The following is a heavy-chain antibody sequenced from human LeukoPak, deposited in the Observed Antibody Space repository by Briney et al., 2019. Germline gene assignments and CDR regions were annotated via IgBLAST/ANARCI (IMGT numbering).Heavy chain of an antibody. V-gene: IGHV4-39*07. D-gene: IGHD2-15*01. CDR1: GASIISSIYY. CDR3: ARGSSGSGPDY. Sequence: SETLSLTCTVSGASIISSIYYWGWIRQPPGKGLEWIGTIYYSGSTNYNPSLKSRVTISVDTSKNQFSLKLSSVTAADTAVYYCARGSSGSGPDYWGQGTLVTVSS. CDR2: IYYSGST. J-gene: IGHJ4*02.